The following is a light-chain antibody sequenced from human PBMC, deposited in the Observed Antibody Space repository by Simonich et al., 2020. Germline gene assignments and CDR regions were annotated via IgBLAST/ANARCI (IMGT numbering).Light chain of an antibody. CDR2: EGS. V-gene: IGKV2D-29*02. J-gene: IGKJ1*01. CDR1: QSLLHSDGKTY. Sequence: DIVMTQTPLSLSVTPGQPASISCKSSQSLLHSDGKTYLYWYLQKPGQSPQLLISEGSNRFSGVPDRFSGSGSGTDFTLKISRVEAEDVGVYYCMQSIQLPRTFGQGTKVEIK. CDR3: MQSIQLPRT.